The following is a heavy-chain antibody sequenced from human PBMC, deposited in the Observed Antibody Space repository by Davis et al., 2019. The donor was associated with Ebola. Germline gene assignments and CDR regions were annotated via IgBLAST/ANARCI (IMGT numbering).Heavy chain of an antibody. V-gene: IGHV4-39*02. Sequence: MPSETLSLTCTVSGGSISSYYWGWIRQPPGKGLEWIGSIYYSGSTYYNPSLKSRVTISVDTSKNQFSLKLSSVTAADTAVYYCARDLLDYGSGSWYYYYGMDVWGQGTTVTVSS. J-gene: IGHJ6*02. CDR1: GGSISSYY. CDR2: IYYSGST. D-gene: IGHD3-10*01. CDR3: ARDLLDYGSGSWYYYYGMDV.